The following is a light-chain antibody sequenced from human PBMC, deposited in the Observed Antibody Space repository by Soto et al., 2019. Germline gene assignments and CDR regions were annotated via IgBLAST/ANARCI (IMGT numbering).Light chain of an antibody. V-gene: IGLV2-23*02. J-gene: IGLJ2*01. CDR2: EDY. CDR1: SSDVGRYER. Sequence: QSALPQPASVSGSPGKSITISCTGTSSDVGRYERVSWYQRHPGKAPKLLIYEDYRRPSTISNRFSGAQSGNTASLTISGRQAEDEADYFCGSYAGSGVFVVLGGGTKRTVL. CDR3: GSYAGSGVFVV.